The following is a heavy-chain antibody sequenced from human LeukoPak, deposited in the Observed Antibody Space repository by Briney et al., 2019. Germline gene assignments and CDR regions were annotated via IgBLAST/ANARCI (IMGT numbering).Heavy chain of an antibody. Sequence: PGGSLRLSCAASGFTFSSYGMHWVRQAPGKGLEWVAVISYDGSNKYYADSVKGRFTISRDNSKNTLYLQTNSLRAEDTAVYYCAKDRGSGWYSSPLTFDYWGQGTLVTVSS. CDR1: GFTFSSYG. V-gene: IGHV3-30*18. CDR2: ISYDGSNK. CDR3: AKDRGSGWYSSPLTFDY. D-gene: IGHD6-19*01. J-gene: IGHJ4*02.